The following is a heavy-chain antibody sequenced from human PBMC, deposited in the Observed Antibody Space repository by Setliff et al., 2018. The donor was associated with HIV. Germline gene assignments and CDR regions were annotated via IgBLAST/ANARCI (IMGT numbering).Heavy chain of an antibody. Sequence: LRLSCAASGFTFSTYYMSWVRQAPGKGLEWVANINQDGSDKYYVDSVKGRFTISRDNAKNSLYLQMNSLRAEDTAVYYCATDGSAFDRWGQGTLVTVSS. CDR2: INQDGSDK. J-gene: IGHJ4*02. D-gene: IGHD3-10*01. CDR3: ATDGSAFDR. CDR1: GFTFSTYY. V-gene: IGHV3-7*03.